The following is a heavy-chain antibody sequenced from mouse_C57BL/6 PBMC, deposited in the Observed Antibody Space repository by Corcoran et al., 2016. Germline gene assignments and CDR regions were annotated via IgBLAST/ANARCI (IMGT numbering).Heavy chain of an antibody. Sequence: QIQLVQSGPELKKPGETVKISCKASGYTFTTYGMSWVKQAPGKGLKWMGWINTYSGVPTYADDFKGRFAFSLETSASTAYLQINNLKNEDTATDFCSDYGYDGRDAMDYWGQGTSVTVSS. V-gene: IGHV9-3*01. CDR2: INTYSGVP. J-gene: IGHJ4*01. CDR3: SDYGYDGRDAMDY. D-gene: IGHD2-2*01. CDR1: GYTFTTYG.